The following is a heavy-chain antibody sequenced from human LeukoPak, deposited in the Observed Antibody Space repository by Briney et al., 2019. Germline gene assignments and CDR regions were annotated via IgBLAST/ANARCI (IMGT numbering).Heavy chain of an antibody. J-gene: IGHJ4*02. CDR2: ISGSSAYI. Sequence: GGSLRLSCAASGFTFSTCGMNWVRQAPGKGLEWVSSISGSSAYIYYADSVKGRFTISRDNAKNSLYLQMNSLRAEDTAVYYCARGARLGRGYDSVYVYWGQGTLVTVSS. CDR1: GFTFSTCG. V-gene: IGHV3-21*01. D-gene: IGHD5-12*01. CDR3: ARGARLGRGYDSVYVY.